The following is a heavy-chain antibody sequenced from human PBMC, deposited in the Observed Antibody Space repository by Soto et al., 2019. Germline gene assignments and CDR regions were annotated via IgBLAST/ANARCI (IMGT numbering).Heavy chain of an antibody. CDR2: ISSNGMTT. CDR1: GFTFSKYA. D-gene: IGHD3-16*01. CDR3: AKDKYTDSVRRVWFFDF. V-gene: IGHV3-23*01. Sequence: EVQLLESGGGLVKSGGSLRLSCVASGFTFSKYAMTWVRQAPGKGLEWVSSISSNGMTTDYADSVKGRFTISRDNSRNTLSLQMDSLRGDAAALDYCAKDKYTDSVRRVWFFDFWGRGTLVTVSS. J-gene: IGHJ2*01.